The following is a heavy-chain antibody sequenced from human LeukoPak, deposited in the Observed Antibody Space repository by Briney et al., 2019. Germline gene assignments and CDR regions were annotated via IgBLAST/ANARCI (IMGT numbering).Heavy chain of an antibody. D-gene: IGHD2-21*02. V-gene: IGHV3-23*01. CDR3: ARAEAVVTHGAFDY. CDR2: ISGSGGST. J-gene: IGHJ4*02. Sequence: GGSLRLSCAASGFTFSSYAMSWVRQAPGKGLEWVSAISGSGGSTYYADSVKGRFTISRDNAKDTVYLQMNSLRAEDTAVYFCARAEAVVTHGAFDYWGQGTLVTVS. CDR1: GFTFSSYA.